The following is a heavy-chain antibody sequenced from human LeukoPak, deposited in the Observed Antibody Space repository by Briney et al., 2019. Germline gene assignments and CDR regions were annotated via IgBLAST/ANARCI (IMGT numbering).Heavy chain of an antibody. CDR3: AKVRDTSDSPFDY. CDR2: IYYSGST. D-gene: IGHD3-22*01. V-gene: IGHV4-59*01. CDR1: GGSISSCY. J-gene: IGHJ4*02. Sequence: SETLSLTCTVSGGSISSCYWSWIRQPPGKGLEWIGYIYYSGSTNYNPSLKSRVTISVDTSKNQFSLKLSSVTAADTAVYYCAKVRDTSDSPFDYWGQGTLVTVSS.